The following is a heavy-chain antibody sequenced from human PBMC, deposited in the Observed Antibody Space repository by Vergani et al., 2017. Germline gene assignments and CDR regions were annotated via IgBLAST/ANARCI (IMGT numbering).Heavy chain of an antibody. J-gene: IGHJ4*02. Sequence: QVQLQESGPGLVKPPGTLSLTCAVSGDSISSNNCWTWVRKPPGKGLEWIGECCHTEDTKYSPSLKSRVTVSVDESRNLFSLRLNSVTAADTAVYYCATVGYRRWGYYFDYWGQGILVTVSS. CDR2: CCHTEDT. D-gene: IGHD2-2*02. CDR1: GDSISSNNC. V-gene: IGHV4-4*03. CDR3: ATVGYRRWGYYFDY.